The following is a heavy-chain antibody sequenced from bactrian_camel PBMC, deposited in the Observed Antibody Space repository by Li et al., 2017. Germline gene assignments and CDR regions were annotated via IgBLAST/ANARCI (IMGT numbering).Heavy chain of an antibody. CDR2: RDNDGST. Sequence: QVQLVESGGGSVQAGGSLRLSCQISGVSYSAWCMGWFRKRPGREEGIASRDNDGSTTYLDSVEGRFTISYDNAKNTVYLQMNGLKAEDTAMYYCAGSHCSGAVCYNACGPEYHYSDWGQGTQVTVS. CDR1: GVSYSAWC. V-gene: IGHV3S9*01. D-gene: IGHD2*01. J-gene: IGHJ4*01. CDR3: AGSHCSGAVCYNACGPEYHYSD.